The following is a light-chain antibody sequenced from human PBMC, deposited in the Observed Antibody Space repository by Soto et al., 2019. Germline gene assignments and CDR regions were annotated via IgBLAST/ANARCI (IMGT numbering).Light chain of an antibody. CDR2: GAS. J-gene: IGKJ1*01. Sequence: DIQLTQSPSFLSASVGDRVTITRRASQGIGSYLAWYQQKPGKAPNFMIYGASTLQSGVPSRFRGSGSGTEFTLTISSLKPEDFATYYCQQLNSYPRTFGQGTKVDIK. CDR1: QGIGSY. CDR3: QQLNSYPRT. V-gene: IGKV1-9*01.